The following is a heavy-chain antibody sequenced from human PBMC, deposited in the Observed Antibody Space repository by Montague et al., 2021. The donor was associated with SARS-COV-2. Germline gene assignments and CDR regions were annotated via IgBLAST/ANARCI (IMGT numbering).Heavy chain of an antibody. D-gene: IGHD3-22*01. J-gene: IGHJ5*02. Sequence: SETLSLTCTVSGGSISSSTYYWGWLRQPPGKGLEWIASIYYSGSTYFNPSLKSRVAISIDTSKNQFSPKLSSVTAADTAVYYCARRPYYYDSSGQFDPWGQGVLVTVSS. CDR2: IYYSGST. CDR3: ARRPYYYDSSGQFDP. CDR1: GGSISSSTYY. V-gene: IGHV4-39*07.